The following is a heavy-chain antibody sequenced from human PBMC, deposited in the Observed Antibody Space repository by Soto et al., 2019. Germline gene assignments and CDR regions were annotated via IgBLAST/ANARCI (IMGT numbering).Heavy chain of an antibody. Sequence: QVQLVESGGGVVQPGRSLRLSCAASGFTFSSYGMHWVRQAPGKGLEWVAVISYDGSNKYYADSVKGRFTISRDNSKNTLYLQMNSLRAEDTAVYYCAKGRYYDFWSGYYEAMGWFDPWGQGTLVTVSS. D-gene: IGHD3-3*01. CDR3: AKGRYYDFWSGYYEAMGWFDP. CDR1: GFTFSSYG. V-gene: IGHV3-30*18. J-gene: IGHJ5*02. CDR2: ISYDGSNK.